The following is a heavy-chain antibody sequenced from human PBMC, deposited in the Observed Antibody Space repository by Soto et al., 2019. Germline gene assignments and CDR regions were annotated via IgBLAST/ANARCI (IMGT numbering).Heavy chain of an antibody. Sequence: SETLSLTCAVYGGSFSGYYWSWIRQPPGKGLEWIGEINHSGSTNYNPSLKSRVTISVDTSKNQFSLKLSSVTAADTAVYYCARASPFSHYDFWSGSKRLFDYWGQGTLVTVSS. CDR1: GGSFSGYY. V-gene: IGHV4-34*01. J-gene: IGHJ4*02. D-gene: IGHD3-3*01. CDR2: INHSGST. CDR3: ARASPFSHYDFWSGSKRLFDY.